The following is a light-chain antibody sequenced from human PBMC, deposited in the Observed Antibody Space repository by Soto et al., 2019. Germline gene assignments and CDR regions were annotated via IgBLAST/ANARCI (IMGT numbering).Light chain of an antibody. CDR2: YAS. Sequence: EIVMTQSPATLSVSPGEGVTFSCRASEGVRNMLAWYQHKPGQPPRLLVSYASAGATGVPARFSGSGSGTEFTLNINSLQSEDVALYYCQQFYTWPVTFGGGTKVEIK. CDR3: QQFYTWPVT. V-gene: IGKV3-15*01. J-gene: IGKJ4*01. CDR1: EGVRNM.